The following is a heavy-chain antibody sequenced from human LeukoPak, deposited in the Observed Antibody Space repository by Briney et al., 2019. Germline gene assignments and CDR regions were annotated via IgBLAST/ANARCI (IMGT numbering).Heavy chain of an antibody. CDR2: ISSSSSYI. CDR3: ARDLCSSTSCYRSFDY. D-gene: IGHD2-2*01. J-gene: IGHJ4*02. V-gene: IGHV3-21*01. CDR1: GFTFSSYS. Sequence: GVSLRLSCAASGFTFSSYSMNWVRQAPGKGLEWVSSISSSSSYIYYADSVKGRFTISRDNAKNSLYLQMNSLRAEDTAVYYCARDLCSSTSCYRSFDYWGQGTLVTVSS.